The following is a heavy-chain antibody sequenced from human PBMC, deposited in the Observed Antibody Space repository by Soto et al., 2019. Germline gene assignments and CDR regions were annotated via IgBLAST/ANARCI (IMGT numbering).Heavy chain of an antibody. J-gene: IGHJ4*02. Sequence: EVQLLESGGGLVQPGGSLRLTCVGSGFTFRNQDMRWVRQAPGKGLEWVSGISGRGGVTYYADSVKGRFTISRDNSKNTLYLQMNNLRANDTAVYYCAKDRQFRSYYESAGHYNDWGQGPLVTLSS. D-gene: IGHD3-22*01. CDR2: ISGRGGVT. CDR3: AKDRQFRSYYESAGHYND. CDR1: GFTFRNQD. V-gene: IGHV3-23*01.